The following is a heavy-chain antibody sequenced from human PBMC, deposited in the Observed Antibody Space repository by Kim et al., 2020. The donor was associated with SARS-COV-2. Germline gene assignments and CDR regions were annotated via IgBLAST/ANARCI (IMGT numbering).Heavy chain of an antibody. CDR1: GYTFTGYY. Sequence: ASVKVSCKASGYTFTGYYMHWVRQAPGQGLEWMGRINPNSGGTNYAQKFQGRVTMTRDTSISTAYMELSRLRSDDTAVYYCARDQRILFRAARPQFDYWGQGTLVTVSS. D-gene: IGHD6-6*01. CDR3: ARDQRILFRAARPQFDY. CDR2: INPNSGGT. V-gene: IGHV1-2*06. J-gene: IGHJ4*02.